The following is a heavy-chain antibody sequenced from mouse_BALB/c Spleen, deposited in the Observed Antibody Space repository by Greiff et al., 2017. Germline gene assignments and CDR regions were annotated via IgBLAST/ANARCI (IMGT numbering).Heavy chain of an antibody. CDR3: ARTLYYAMDY. CDR1: GYTFTDYN. J-gene: IGHJ4*01. CDR2: IYPYNGGT. V-gene: IGHV1S29*02. Sequence: EVQLQQSGPELVKPGASVKISCKASGYTFTDYNMHWVKQSHGKSLEWIGYIYPYNGGTGYNQKFKSKATLTVDNSSSTAYMELRSLTSEDSAVYYCARTLYYAMDYWGQGTSVTVSS.